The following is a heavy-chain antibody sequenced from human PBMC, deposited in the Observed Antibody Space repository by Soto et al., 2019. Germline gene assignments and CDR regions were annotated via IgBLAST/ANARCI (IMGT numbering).Heavy chain of an antibody. CDR3: ARLTKNEQKLWAFFDY. CDR1: GYSFTKYW. D-gene: IGHD3-10*01. CDR2: IYPDESDT. V-gene: IGHV5-51*01. Sequence: GESLKISCKGSGYSFTKYWIGWVRQMPGKGLEWMAIIYPDESDTRYSPSFQGQVTISADKSISTAYLQWSSLKASDTAMYYCARLTKNEQKLWAFFDYWGQGTLVTVSS. J-gene: IGHJ4*02.